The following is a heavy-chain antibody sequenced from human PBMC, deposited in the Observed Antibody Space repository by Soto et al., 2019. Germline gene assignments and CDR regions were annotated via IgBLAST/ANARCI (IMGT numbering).Heavy chain of an antibody. D-gene: IGHD3-9*01. CDR3: APSDIVTGNFPIDY. CDR1: GYTFASFV. J-gene: IGHJ4*02. V-gene: IGHV1-18*04. CDR2: ISGYNGKT. Sequence: ASVNVSCKAWGYTFASFVVAWVRQASGQGLEWMGWISGYNGKTNVAQRFQGRVTMTTDTSTSTAYMELRTLRSDDTAVYFCAPSDIVTGNFPIDYWGQG.